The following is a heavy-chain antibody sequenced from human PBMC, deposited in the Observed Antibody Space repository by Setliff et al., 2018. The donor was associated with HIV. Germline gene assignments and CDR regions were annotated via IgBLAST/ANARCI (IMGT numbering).Heavy chain of an antibody. CDR3: TRASCTSPACPDDAFDI. D-gene: IGHD2-2*01. J-gene: IGHJ3*02. Sequence: GGSLRLSCAASGFTFSDHYMDWVRQAPGEGLEWVGRIRNKPYGYSTEYAASVKGRFTISRDDSENSLYLQMHSLKTEDTAVYYCTRASCTSPACPDDAFDIWGQGTMVTRLL. CDR1: GFTFSDHY. V-gene: IGHV3-72*01. CDR2: IRNKPYGYST.